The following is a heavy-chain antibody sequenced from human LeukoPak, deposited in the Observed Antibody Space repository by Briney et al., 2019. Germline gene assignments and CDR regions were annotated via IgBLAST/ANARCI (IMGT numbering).Heavy chain of an antibody. D-gene: IGHD1-1*01. CDR3: ARGGLEPVDC. CDR1: GFAVSDYY. V-gene: IGHV3-53*01. CDR2: IYRGGDT. J-gene: IGHJ4*02. Sequence: GGSLRLSCAASGFAVSDYYMSWVRQAPGKGLEWVSVIYRGGDTYYADSVKGRFTISRDDSKNTVYLQMNSLRAEDTAFYYCARGGLEPVDCWGQGTLVTVSS.